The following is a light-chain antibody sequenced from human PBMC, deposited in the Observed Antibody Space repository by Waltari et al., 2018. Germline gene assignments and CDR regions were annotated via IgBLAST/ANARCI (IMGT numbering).Light chain of an antibody. Sequence: QSALTQPRSVSGSPGQSVAISCTGTSSDVGGYYYVSWYQQYPGTAPKLIIYDVTKRPSGVPDRFSGSKSGNTASLTISGLQAEDEADYYCCSYAGTYTPLFGGGTKLTVL. CDR1: SSDVGGYYY. V-gene: IGLV2-11*01. J-gene: IGLJ2*01. CDR2: DVT. CDR3: CSYAGTYTPL.